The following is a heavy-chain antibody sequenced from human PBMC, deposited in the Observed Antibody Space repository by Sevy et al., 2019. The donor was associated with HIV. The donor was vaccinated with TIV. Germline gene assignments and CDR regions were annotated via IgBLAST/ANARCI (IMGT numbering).Heavy chain of an antibody. CDR1: GGSINSDH. V-gene: IGHV4-59*08. Sequence: SETLSLTCTVSGGSINSDHWNWIRQPPGKGLEWIGYVYYTWGTNYNPSLKSRVNISVDRTNNQFSHKLTVVTAADTAVYYCARRNDFDIWGQGTMVTVSS. CDR3: ARRNDFDI. CDR2: VYYTWGT. J-gene: IGHJ3*02.